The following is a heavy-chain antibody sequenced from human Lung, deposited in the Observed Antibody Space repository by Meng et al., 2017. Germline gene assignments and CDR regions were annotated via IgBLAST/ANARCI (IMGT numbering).Heavy chain of an antibody. CDR2: INLVFGTT. Sequence: SVKVSCKASGGMFSSHVFGWVRQAPGQGLEWMGGINLVFGTTNYAQKFQGRVTFTADESTNTAYMALTRLTSEDTAVYYCARKACSCVKPTCYPLDYWGQGTVVTVSS. D-gene: IGHD2-2*01. CDR3: ARKACSCVKPTCYPLDY. CDR1: GGMFSSHV. V-gene: IGHV1-69*13. J-gene: IGHJ4*02.